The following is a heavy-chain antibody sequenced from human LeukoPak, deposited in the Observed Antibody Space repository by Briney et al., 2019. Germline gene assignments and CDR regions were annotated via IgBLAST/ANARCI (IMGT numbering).Heavy chain of an antibody. D-gene: IGHD6-19*01. V-gene: IGHV3-7*01. CDR3: ARGSTYSSGWYTGFDY. CDR1: GFTFTTYW. CDR2: INQVGSSK. J-gene: IGHJ4*02. Sequence: GGSLRLSCAASGFTFTTYWMGWVRQAPGKGPEWVANINQVGSSKYFVDSVKGRFIISRDNAKKSVYLQMNSLRAEDTAVYYCARGSTYSSGWYTGFDYWGQGTLVTVSS.